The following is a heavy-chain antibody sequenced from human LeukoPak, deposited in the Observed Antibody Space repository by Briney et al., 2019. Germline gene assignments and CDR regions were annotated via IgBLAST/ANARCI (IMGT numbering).Heavy chain of an antibody. CDR2: IYHSGST. D-gene: IGHD2-21*02. Sequence: SQTLSLTCAVSGGSISSGGYSWSWIRQPPGKGLEWIGYIYHSGSTYYNPSLKSRVTISVDRSKNQFSLKLSSVTAADTAVYYCARAYCGGDCPPDAFDIWGQGTMVTVSS. V-gene: IGHV4-30-2*01. J-gene: IGHJ3*02. CDR3: ARAYCGGDCPPDAFDI. CDR1: GGSISSGGYS.